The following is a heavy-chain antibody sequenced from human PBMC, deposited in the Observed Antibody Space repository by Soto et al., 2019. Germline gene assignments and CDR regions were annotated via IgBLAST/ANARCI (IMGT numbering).Heavy chain of an antibody. Sequence: QLQLQESGPGLVKPSETLSVTCVVSGGSISSGTHYWTWIRQPPGKGLEWIASIYYSGSTYQNPSLKSRVIISVDMSKSQFSLKLSSVTAADTAVYYLARHTRLPDSSSWGMGHFDYWGQGTLVTVSS. CDR2: IYYSGST. CDR3: ARHTRLPDSSSWGMGHFDY. CDR1: GGSISSGTHY. V-gene: IGHV4-39*01. J-gene: IGHJ4*02. D-gene: IGHD6-13*01.